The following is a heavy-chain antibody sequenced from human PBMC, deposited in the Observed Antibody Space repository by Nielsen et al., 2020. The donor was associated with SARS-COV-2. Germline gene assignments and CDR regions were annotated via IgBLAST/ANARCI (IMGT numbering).Heavy chain of an antibody. Sequence: VRQAPGKGLEWVSAISGSGGSTYYADSVKGRFTISRDNAKNSLYLQMNSLRDEDTAVYYCARDFLPDIVVVPAAIAGYPFDYWGQGTLVTVSS. V-gene: IGHV3-23*01. J-gene: IGHJ4*02. D-gene: IGHD2-2*01. CDR3: ARDFLPDIVVVPAAIAGYPFDY. CDR2: ISGSGGST.